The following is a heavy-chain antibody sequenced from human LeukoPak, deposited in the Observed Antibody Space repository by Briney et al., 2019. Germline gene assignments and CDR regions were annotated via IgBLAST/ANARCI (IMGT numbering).Heavy chain of an antibody. J-gene: IGHJ4*02. CDR3: ARESDSYDSSGYLDFDY. CDR1: GFTFSRYW. D-gene: IGHD3-22*01. V-gene: IGHV3-7*01. Sequence: PGGSLRLSCAASGFTFSRYWMGWVRQAPGKGLEWVANIKQDGSEKYYVDSVKGRFTISRDNAKNSLYLQMNSLRAEDTAVYYCARESDSYDSSGYLDFDYWGQGTLVTVSS. CDR2: IKQDGSEK.